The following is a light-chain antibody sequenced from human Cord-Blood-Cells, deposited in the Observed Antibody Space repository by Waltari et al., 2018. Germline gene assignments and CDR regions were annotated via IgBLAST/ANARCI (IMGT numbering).Light chain of an antibody. J-gene: IGLJ1*01. V-gene: IGLV3-1*01. CDR3: QAWDSSTYV. CDR2: QDS. Sequence: SYELTQPPSVSVSPGQTASITCSGDKLGDKYACWYQQKPGQSPVLVIYQDSKRPSGIPGRFSGSNSGNIATLTISGTQAMDEADYYCQAWDSSTYVFGTGTKVTVL. CDR1: KLGDKY.